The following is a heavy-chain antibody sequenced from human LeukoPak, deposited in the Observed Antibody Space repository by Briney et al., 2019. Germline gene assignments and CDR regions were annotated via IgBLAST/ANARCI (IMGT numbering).Heavy chain of an antibody. V-gene: IGHV1-3*01. CDR3: ASGGDIVATEMNY. J-gene: IGHJ4*02. CDR1: GYTFTSYA. D-gene: IGHD5-12*01. CDR2: INAGNGNT. Sequence: ASLRVSCKASGYTFTSYAMHWVRQAPGQRLEWMGWINAGNGNTKYAQKFQGRVTITRDTSASTAYMELSSLRSEDTAVYYCASGGDIVATEMNYWGQGTLVTVSS.